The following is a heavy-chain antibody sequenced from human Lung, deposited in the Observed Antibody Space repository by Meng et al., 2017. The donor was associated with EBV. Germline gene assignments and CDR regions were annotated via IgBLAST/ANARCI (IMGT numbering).Heavy chain of an antibody. CDR2: IIPIFGTA. V-gene: IGHV1-69*01. D-gene: IGHD6-19*01. CDR3: ASSLRRARSYSGGWFDP. J-gene: IGHJ5*02. CDR1: GGTFSSYA. Sequence: QVELVQSGADVKKPVSSVKVACKASGGTFSSYAISWVRQAPGQGLEWMGGIIPIFGTANYAQKFQGRVTITADESTSTAYMELSSLRSEDTAVYYCASSLRRARSYSGGWFDPWGQGTLVTVSS.